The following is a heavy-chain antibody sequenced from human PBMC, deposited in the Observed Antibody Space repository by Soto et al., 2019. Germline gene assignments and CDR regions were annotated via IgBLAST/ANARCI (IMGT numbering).Heavy chain of an antibody. V-gene: IGHV2-70*04. CDR3: ARTWYRSSSYWFDP. J-gene: IGHJ5*02. Sequence: SGPTLVNPTQTLTLTCTFSGFSLSTWGMRGSWIRQPPGKALEWFARIDWDDDKLYSTSLKTRLTISKDTSKNQVVLTMTNMDSVDTATYYCARTWYRSSSYWFDPWGQGTLVTVSS. D-gene: IGHD6-6*01. CDR1: GFSLSTWGMR. CDR2: IDWDDDK.